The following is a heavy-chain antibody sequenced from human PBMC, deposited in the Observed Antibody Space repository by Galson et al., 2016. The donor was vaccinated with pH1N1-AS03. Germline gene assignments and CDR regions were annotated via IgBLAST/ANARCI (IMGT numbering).Heavy chain of an antibody. D-gene: IGHD1-7*01. CDR1: GGSINGNY. V-gene: IGHV4-59*01. J-gene: IGHJ4*02. Sequence: ETLSLTCSASGGSINGNYWSWIRQPPGKGLEWIGYIFSDGTINYKPSLWGRLTIQVDTPRNQVSLRLTSVTAADTAVYYCARGTETVNFFDYWGQGLLVTVSS. CDR2: IFSDGTI. CDR3: ARGTETVNFFDY.